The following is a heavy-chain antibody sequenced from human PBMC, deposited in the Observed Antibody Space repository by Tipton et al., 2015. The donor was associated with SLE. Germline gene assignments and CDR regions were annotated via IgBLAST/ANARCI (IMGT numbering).Heavy chain of an antibody. CDR2: IYTSGSA. CDR1: GASISSGSYY. CDR3: ARESDYSNSFDS. V-gene: IGHV4-61*09. J-gene: IGHJ4*02. D-gene: IGHD4-11*01. Sequence: TLSLTCTVSGASISSGSYYCSWIRQPAGKGLEWIGHIYTSGSATYNPSLISRVAMSVDTSKNQFSLELSSVTAADAAMYYCARESDYSNSFDSWGQGTLVNVPS.